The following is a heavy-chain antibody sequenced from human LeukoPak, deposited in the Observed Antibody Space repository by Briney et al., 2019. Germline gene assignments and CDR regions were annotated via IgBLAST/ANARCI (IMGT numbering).Heavy chain of an antibody. CDR2: ISYDGSNE. CDR1: GFTFSGYG. D-gene: IGHD5-12*01. J-gene: IGHJ4*02. Sequence: GRSLRLSCAASGFTFSGYGMHWVRQAPGKGLEWVATISYDGSNEYYADSVKGRFIISRDNSKNTLYLEMNSLRVEDTAVYYCAKDIVGTTDGAFDYWGRGTQVTVSS. CDR3: AKDIVGTTDGAFDY. V-gene: IGHV3-30*18.